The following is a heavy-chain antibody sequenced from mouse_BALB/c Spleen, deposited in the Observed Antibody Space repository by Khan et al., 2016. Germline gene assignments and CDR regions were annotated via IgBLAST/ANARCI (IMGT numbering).Heavy chain of an antibody. V-gene: IGHV9-1*02. D-gene: IGHD2-10*02. Sequence: RQLVQSGKERKKKGETVKRTGKAVGYTFTDYGMNWVKQAPGKGLKWMGWTNTYTGEPTYADDFKGRFAFSLETSASTAYLQINNLKNEDMATYFCARFRYGNYWGQGTTLTVSS. CDR3: ARFRYGNY. J-gene: IGHJ2*01. CDR2: TNTYTGEP. CDR1: GYTFTDYG.